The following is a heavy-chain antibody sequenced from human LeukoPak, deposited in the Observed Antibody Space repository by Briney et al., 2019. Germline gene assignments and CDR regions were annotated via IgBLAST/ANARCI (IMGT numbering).Heavy chain of an antibody. CDR3: AKGRVRDYSSSATGAFDI. Sequence: GGSLRLSCAASGFTFSSYSMNWVRQAPGKGLEWVSYISSSSSTIYYADSVKGRFTISRDNAKNTLYLQMNSLRAEDTAVYYCAKGRVRDYSSSATGAFDIWGQGTMVTVSS. D-gene: IGHD2-2*01. V-gene: IGHV3-48*04. J-gene: IGHJ3*02. CDR1: GFTFSSYS. CDR2: ISSSSSTI.